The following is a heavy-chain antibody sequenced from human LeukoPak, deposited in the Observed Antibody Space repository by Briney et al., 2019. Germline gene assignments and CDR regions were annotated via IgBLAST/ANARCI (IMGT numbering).Heavy chain of an antibody. CDR1: GGTFSSYA. CDR3: ARYWNYIYYYYGMDV. V-gene: IGHV1-69*04. CDR2: IIPILGIA. D-gene: IGHD1-7*01. J-gene: IGHJ6*02. Sequence: SVKVSCKASGGTFSSYAISWVRQAPGQGLEWMGRIIPILGIANYAQKFQGRVTITADKSTSTAYMELSSLRSEDTAVYYCARYWNYIYYYYGMDVWGQGTTVTISS.